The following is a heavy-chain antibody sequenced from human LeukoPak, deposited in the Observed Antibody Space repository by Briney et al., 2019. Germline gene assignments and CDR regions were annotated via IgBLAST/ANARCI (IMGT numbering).Heavy chain of an antibody. CDR3: ARAWDFDIVVVPWFDP. V-gene: IGHV1-69*13. CDR2: IIPIFGTA. D-gene: IGHD2-2*01. Sequence: ASVKVSCKASGGTFSSYAISWVRQAPGQGLEWMGGIIPIFGTANYAQKFQGRVTITADESTSTAYMELSSLRSEDTAVYYCARAWDFDIVVVPWFDPCGQGTLVTVSS. CDR1: GGTFSSYA. J-gene: IGHJ5*02.